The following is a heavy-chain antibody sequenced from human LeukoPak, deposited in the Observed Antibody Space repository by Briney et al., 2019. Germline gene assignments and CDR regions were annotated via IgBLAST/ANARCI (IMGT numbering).Heavy chain of an antibody. CDR2: IYSRGDT. V-gene: IGHV3-53*01. CDR1: EFIVSINY. CDR3: AKTTLRQWLAGGAFDI. J-gene: IGHJ3*02. D-gene: IGHD6-19*01. Sequence: GGSLRLSCAASEFIVSINYMTWVRQAPGKGLEWVSLIYSRGDTKYADSVKGRFTISRDNSKNTLYLQMSSLRAEDTAVYYCAKTTLRQWLAGGAFDIWGQGTMVTVSS.